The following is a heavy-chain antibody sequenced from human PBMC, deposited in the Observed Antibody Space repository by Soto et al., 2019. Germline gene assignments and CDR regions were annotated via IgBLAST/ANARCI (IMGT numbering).Heavy chain of an antibody. CDR3: ATLRDVLLWFGELTDY. Sequence: ASVKVSCKVSGYTLTELSMHWVRQAPGKGLEWMGGFDPEDGETIYAQKFQGRVTMTEDTSTDTAYMELSSLRSEDTAVYYCATLRDVLLWFGELTDYWGQGTLVTVSS. CDR2: FDPEDGET. V-gene: IGHV1-24*01. D-gene: IGHD3-10*01. J-gene: IGHJ4*02. CDR1: GYTLTELS.